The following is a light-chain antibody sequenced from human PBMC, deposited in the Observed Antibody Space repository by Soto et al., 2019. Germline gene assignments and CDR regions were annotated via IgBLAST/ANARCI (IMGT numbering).Light chain of an antibody. V-gene: IGKV1-12*01. CDR2: AAS. CDR1: QDIGRR. J-gene: IGKJ1*01. CDR3: QQSYSTTRT. Sequence: DIQMTQSPSSVSASIGDRVTIACRESQDIGRRLAWFQQKPGKAPKYLIQAASSLQGGVPSTFSGSGSGTDFTLTISSLQPEDFATYYCQQSYSTTRTFGQGTKVDIK.